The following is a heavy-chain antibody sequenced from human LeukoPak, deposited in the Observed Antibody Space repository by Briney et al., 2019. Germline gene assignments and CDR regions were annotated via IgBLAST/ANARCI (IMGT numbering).Heavy chain of an antibody. CDR3: ARDSGSYNAFDI. Sequence: GASVKVSCKASGHTFTSYYMHWVRQATGQGLEWMGWMNPNSGNTGYAQKFQGRVTMTRNTSISTAYMELSSLRSEDTAVYYCARDSGSYNAFDIWGQGTMVTVSS. V-gene: IGHV1-8*02. J-gene: IGHJ3*02. CDR2: MNPNSGNT. D-gene: IGHD1-26*01. CDR1: GHTFTSYY.